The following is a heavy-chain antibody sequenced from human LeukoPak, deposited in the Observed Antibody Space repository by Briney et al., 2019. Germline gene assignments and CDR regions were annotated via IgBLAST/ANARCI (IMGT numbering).Heavy chain of an antibody. CDR3: ASSRYDSSGYYGIIGY. CDR2: ISGSGGST. J-gene: IGHJ4*02. Sequence: GGSLRLSCAASGFTFSSYGMSWVRQAPGKGLEWVSAISGSGGSTYYADSVKGRFTISRGNAKNSLYLQMNSLRAEDTALYYCASSRYDSSGYYGIIGYWGQGTLVTVSS. CDR1: GFTFSSYG. D-gene: IGHD3-22*01. V-gene: IGHV3-23*01.